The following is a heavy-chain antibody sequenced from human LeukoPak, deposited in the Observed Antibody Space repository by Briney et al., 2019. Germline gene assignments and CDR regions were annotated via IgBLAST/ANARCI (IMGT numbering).Heavy chain of an antibody. V-gene: IGHV3-64D*09. J-gene: IGHJ4*02. CDR3: VKDLRSDFMGVLSRYLSY. Sequence: GGSLRLSCSASGFTFSSFAMHWLRQAPGKGLEYVAAISRNGGSTYYADSVKGRFNISRDNSKSTLYLQMSSLRAEDTAVYLCVKDLRSDFMGVLSRYLSYWGQGTLVTVSS. D-gene: IGHD2/OR15-2a*01. CDR2: ISRNGGST. CDR1: GFTFSSFA.